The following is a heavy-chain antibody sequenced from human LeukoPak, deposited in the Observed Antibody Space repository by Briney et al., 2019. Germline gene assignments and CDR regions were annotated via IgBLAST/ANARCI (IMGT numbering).Heavy chain of an antibody. V-gene: IGHV3-21*01. Sequence: PGGSLRISCEASGFIFSSYIMNWVRQAPGKGLQWVSSICSGSSFIHYADSVKGRFTISRDNAKNSLYLQMNSLTDEDTAVYYCARDLFGTRSWFDPWGQGTLVTVSS. CDR1: GFIFSSYI. CDR2: ICSGSSFI. D-gene: IGHD3-3*01. J-gene: IGHJ5*02. CDR3: ARDLFGTRSWFDP.